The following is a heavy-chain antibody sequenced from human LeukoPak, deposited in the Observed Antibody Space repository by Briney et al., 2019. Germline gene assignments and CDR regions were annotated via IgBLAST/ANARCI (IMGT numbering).Heavy chain of an antibody. D-gene: IGHD5-18*01. Sequence: SETLSLTCTVSGGSISSSSYYWGWIRQPPGKGLEWIGYIYHSGSTYYNPSLKSRVTISVDTSKNHFSLNLSSVTAADTAVYYWARGRTDYSYGPFPDSWGQGTLVTVSS. V-gene: IGHV4-39*07. CDR2: IYHSGST. CDR1: GGSISSSSYY. J-gene: IGHJ4*02. CDR3: ARGRTDYSYGPFPDS.